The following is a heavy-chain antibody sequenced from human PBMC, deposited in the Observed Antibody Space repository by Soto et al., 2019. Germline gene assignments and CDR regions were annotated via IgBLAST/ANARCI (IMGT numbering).Heavy chain of an antibody. J-gene: IGHJ6*03. CDR3: AKARARNFWSGYSDYYYYYMDV. D-gene: IGHD3-3*01. Sequence: GGSLRLSCAASGFTFSSYAMSWVRQAPGKGLEWVSAISGSGGSTYYADSVKGRFTISRDNSKNTLYLQMNSLRAEDTAVYYCAKARARNFWSGYSDYYYYYMDVWGKGTTVTVSS. V-gene: IGHV3-23*01. CDR2: ISGSGGST. CDR1: GFTFSSYA.